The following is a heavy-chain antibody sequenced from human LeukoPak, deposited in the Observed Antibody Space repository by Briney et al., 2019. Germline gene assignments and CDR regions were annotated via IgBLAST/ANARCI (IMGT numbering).Heavy chain of an antibody. Sequence: GASVKVSCKASGYTFTGYYLHWVRQAPGQGLDWMGWINPHSGDSNYAQKFQGRVTMTTDTSITTAYMELSRLRSDDTAVYYCARFFTIFGVLTSLDYWGQGTLVTVSS. CDR2: INPHSGDS. D-gene: IGHD3-3*01. V-gene: IGHV1-2*02. CDR1: GYTFTGYY. J-gene: IGHJ4*02. CDR3: ARFFTIFGVLTSLDY.